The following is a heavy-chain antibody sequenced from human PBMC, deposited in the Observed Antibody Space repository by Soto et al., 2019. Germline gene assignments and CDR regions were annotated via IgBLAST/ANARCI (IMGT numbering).Heavy chain of an antibody. CDR1: GFIFDDFT. CDR3: AKDEGAAVESPGD. CDR2: INWDGRIA. J-gene: IGHJ4*01. D-gene: IGHD6-13*01. V-gene: IGHV3-43*01. Sequence: GSLRLSCAASGFIFDDFTMHWVRLVPGKGLQWVSYINWDGRIAMYADSVMGRFTISRDNTNNHLYLQMNSLRSDDTALYYCAKDEGAAVESPGDWGHGTLVTVSS.